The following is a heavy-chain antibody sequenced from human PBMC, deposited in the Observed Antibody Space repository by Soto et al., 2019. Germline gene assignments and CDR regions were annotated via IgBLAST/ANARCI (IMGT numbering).Heavy chain of an antibody. D-gene: IGHD3-10*01. CDR2: ISWNSGSI. CDR3: AKDMVLGVMISYGRDV. Sequence: EVQLVESGGGLVQPGRSLRLSCAASGFTFDDYAMHWVRQETGKGLEWVTGISWNSGSIGYADSVKGRFTISRDNAKNSLYMQMISRIAEDTALYYCAKDMVLGVMISYGRDVWGHGTTVTGS. J-gene: IGHJ6*02. CDR1: GFTFDDYA. V-gene: IGHV3-9*01.